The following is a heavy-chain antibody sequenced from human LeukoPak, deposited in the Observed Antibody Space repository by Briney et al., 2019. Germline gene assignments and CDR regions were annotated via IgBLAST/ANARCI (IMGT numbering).Heavy chain of an antibody. CDR1: GYTFTSYY. Sequence: GASVKVSCKASGYTFTSYYMHWVRQAPGQGLEWMGIINPSGGSTSYAQKFQGRVTMTRDTSTSTVYMELSSLRSEDTAVYYCAREQRLWRGVQYNWFDPWGQGTLVTVSS. D-gene: IGHD3-3*01. V-gene: IGHV1-46*01. CDR3: AREQRLWRGVQYNWFDP. J-gene: IGHJ5*02. CDR2: INPSGGST.